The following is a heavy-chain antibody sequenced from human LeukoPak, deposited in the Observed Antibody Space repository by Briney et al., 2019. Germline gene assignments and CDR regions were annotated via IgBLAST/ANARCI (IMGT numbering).Heavy chain of an antibody. CDR1: VGTFSIYA. CDR3: AREGVGANDY. D-gene: IGHD1-26*01. J-gene: IGHJ4*02. CDR2: IITMFGTA. V-gene: IGHV1-69*01. Sequence: ASVKVSCKTSVGTFSIYAISWVRQAPGQGLEWMGGIITMFGTANYAQKFQGRVTITADESTSTAYMELSSLRSEDTAVYYCAREGVGANDYWGQGTLVTVSS.